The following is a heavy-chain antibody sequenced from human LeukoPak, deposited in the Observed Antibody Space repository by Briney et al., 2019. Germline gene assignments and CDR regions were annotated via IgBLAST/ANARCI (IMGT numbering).Heavy chain of an antibody. CDR3: ARDTVVGATHFDY. Sequence: GGSLRLSCAASGFTFSSYWMSWVRQAPGKGLEWVANIKQDGGEIYYVDSVKGRFTISRDNAKNSLSLQMNSLRAEDTAVYYCARDTVVGATHFDYWGQGTLVTVSS. CDR2: IKQDGGEI. J-gene: IGHJ4*02. CDR1: GFTFSSYW. D-gene: IGHD1-26*01. V-gene: IGHV3-7*01.